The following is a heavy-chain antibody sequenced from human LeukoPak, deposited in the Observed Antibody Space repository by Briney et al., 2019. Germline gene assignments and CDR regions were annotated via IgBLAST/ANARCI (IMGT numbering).Heavy chain of an antibody. CDR1: GFTFGSYS. CDR2: ISSSSSYI. J-gene: IGHJ4*02. V-gene: IGHV3-21*01. D-gene: IGHD3-10*01. CDR3: ARPITMVRGANY. Sequence: GGSLRLSCAASGFTFGSYSMNWVRQAPGKGLEWVSSISSSSSYIYYADSVKGRFTISRDNAKNSLYLQMNSLRAEDTAVYYCARPITMVRGANYWGQGTLVTVSS.